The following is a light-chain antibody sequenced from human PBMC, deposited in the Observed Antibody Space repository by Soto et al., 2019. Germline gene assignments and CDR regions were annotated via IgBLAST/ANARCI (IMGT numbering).Light chain of an antibody. CDR3: GSWDTSLNVVL. CDR2: DNN. Sequence: QSVLTQPPSVSAAPGQKVTISCSGSSSNIENNYVSWYQQLPGTAPKLLIYDNNKRPSGIPDRFSGSKSGTSATLGITGLQTGDEADYYCGSWDTSLNVVLFGGGTKLTVL. V-gene: IGLV1-51*01. J-gene: IGLJ2*01. CDR1: SSNIENNY.